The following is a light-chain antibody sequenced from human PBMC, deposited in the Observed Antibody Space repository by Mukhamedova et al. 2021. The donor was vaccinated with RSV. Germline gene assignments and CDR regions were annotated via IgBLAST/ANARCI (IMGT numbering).Light chain of an antibody. Sequence: WYQRRVHGKAPKLLIYKASNLQSGVPSRFSGSGSGTEFTRTISSLQPDDFATYFCQQYITYWTFGQGTKVEIE. J-gene: IGKJ1*01. V-gene: IGKV1-5*03. CDR3: QQYITYWT. CDR2: KAS.